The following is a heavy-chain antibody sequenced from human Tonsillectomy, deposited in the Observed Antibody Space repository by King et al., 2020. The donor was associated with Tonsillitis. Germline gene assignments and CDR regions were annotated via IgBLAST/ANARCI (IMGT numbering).Heavy chain of an antibody. Sequence: VQLVESGGGLVKPGGALRLSCAASGFTFSSFSMKWVSQAPGRGLEWGSSIGIGSSYIYYADSVKGRFTISRDNSKNSLYLQMNSLRAEDTAVYYCARGGDYYDMGYWGQGTLVTVSS. V-gene: IGHV3-21*01. CDR3: ARGGDYYDMGY. CDR1: GFTFSSFS. CDR2: IGIGSSYI. J-gene: IGHJ4*02. D-gene: IGHD3-22*01.